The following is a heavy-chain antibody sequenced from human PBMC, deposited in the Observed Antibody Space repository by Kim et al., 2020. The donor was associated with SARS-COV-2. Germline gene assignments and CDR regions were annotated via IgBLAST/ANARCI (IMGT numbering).Heavy chain of an antibody. V-gene: IGHV4-4*08. J-gene: IGHJ4*02. CDR3: ARYVCPDGTCRGFDF. CDR1: SDSMSGHY. CDR2: IHSNGGR. D-gene: IGHD3-16*01. Sequence: SETLSLTCTVSSDSMSGHYYGWIRQPPGKGLEWIGYIHSNGGRNYSPSLRSRVTLSSDTSKKQVSLRLNYVTAADTAVYFCARYVCPDGTCRGFDFWGQGALVAVSS.